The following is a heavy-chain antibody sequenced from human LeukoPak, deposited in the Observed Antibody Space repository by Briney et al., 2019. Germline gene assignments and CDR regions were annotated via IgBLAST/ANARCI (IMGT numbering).Heavy chain of an antibody. CDR3: ARESTYYDFWSGYYTGWFDP. V-gene: IGHV3-21*01. Sequence: GGSLRLSCAASGFTFSSYSRSWVRQAPGKGLEWVSAINSSSSYIYYADSMKGRFTISGDNAKNSLYLQMNSLRAEDTAVYYCARESTYYDFWSGYYTGWFDPWGQGTLVTVSS. D-gene: IGHD3-3*01. CDR1: GFTFSSYS. CDR2: INSSSSYI. J-gene: IGHJ5*02.